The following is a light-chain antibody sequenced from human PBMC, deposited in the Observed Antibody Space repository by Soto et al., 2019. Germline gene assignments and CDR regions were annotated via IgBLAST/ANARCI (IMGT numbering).Light chain of an antibody. CDR2: EVS. V-gene: IGLV2-14*01. J-gene: IGLJ1*01. CDR1: SSDVSIYNY. Sequence: QSALTQPASVSGSPEQSITISCTGTSSDVSIYNYVSWYQQHPGKAPKLMIYEVSNRPSGVSNRFSGAKSGNTASLTISGLQVEDEADYYCCSYTSSTNYVFGAGTKLTVL. CDR3: CSYTSSTNYV.